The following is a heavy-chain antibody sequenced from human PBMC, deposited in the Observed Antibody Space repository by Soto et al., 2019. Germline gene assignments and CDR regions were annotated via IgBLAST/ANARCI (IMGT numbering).Heavy chain of an antibody. J-gene: IGHJ3*02. CDR3: ARDLDSSGYYAFDI. Sequence: GESLKISCKASGYTFTGYYMHWVRQAPGQGLEWMGWINPNSGGTNYAQKFQGWVTMTRDTSISTAYMELSRLRSDDTAVYYCARDLDSSGYYAFDIWGQGTMVTVSS. V-gene: IGHV1-2*04. D-gene: IGHD3-22*01. CDR1: GYTFTGYY. CDR2: INPNSGGT.